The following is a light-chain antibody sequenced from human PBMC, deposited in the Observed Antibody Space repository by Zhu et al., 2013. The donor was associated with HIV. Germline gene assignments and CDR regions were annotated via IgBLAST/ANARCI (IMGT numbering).Light chain of an antibody. CDR3: QHYNSYPYS. CDR2: DAS. V-gene: IGKV1D-16*01. J-gene: IGKJ2*03. CDR1: QDIGTW. Sequence: DIQMDQSPSSVSASIGDRVTITCRASQDIGTWLAWYQQKPGKAPMVLIYDASTLESGVPSRFSGSGSGTDFTLTISSLQPDDSATYYCQHYNSYPYSFGQGTKLEIK.